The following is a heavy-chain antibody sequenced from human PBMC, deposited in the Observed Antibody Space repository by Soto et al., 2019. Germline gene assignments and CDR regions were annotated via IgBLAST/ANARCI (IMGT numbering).Heavy chain of an antibody. J-gene: IGHJ6*02. CDR3: ARRAYYYGSGSYNYYYGMDV. CDR1: GGSISSYY. V-gene: IGHV4-59*01. CDR2: IYYSGST. Sequence: SETLSLTCTVSGGSISSYYWSWIRQPPGKGLEWIGYIYYSGSTNYNPSLKSRVTISVDTSKNQFSLKLSSVTAADTAVYYCARRAYYYGSGSYNYYYGMDVWGQGTTVTVSS. D-gene: IGHD3-10*01.